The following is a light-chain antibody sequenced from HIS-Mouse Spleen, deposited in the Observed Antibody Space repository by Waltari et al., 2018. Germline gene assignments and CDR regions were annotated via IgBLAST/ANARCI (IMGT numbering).Light chain of an antibody. V-gene: IGLV2-23*01. Sequence: QSALTQPASVSGSPGQSITLSCPGTSRDVGSYNLVSWYQQHPGKAPKLMIYEGSKRPSGVSNRFSGSKSGNTASLTISGLQAEDEADYYCCSYAGSSTLVFGGGTKLTVL. CDR3: CSYAGSSTLV. CDR2: EGS. CDR1: SRDVGSYNL. J-gene: IGLJ3*02.